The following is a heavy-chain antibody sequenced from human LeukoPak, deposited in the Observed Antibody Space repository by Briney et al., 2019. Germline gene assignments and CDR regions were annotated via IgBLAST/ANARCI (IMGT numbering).Heavy chain of an antibody. Sequence: PGGSRRLSCAASGFTFSNAWMNWVRQAPGKGLEWVANIKQDGSAKPYVDSVKGRFTISRDNAKNSLFLQMNSLRAEDTAVYYCARDNGWSADFWGQGTLVTVSS. CDR1: GFTFSNAW. D-gene: IGHD2-15*01. V-gene: IGHV3-7*03. CDR3: ARDNGWSADF. J-gene: IGHJ4*02. CDR2: IKQDGSAK.